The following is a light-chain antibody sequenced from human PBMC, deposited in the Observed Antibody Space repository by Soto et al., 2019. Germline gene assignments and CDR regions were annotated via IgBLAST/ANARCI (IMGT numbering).Light chain of an antibody. Sequence: DIVLTQSPDSLAVSLGERATINCKSSQSGLFSSNSKDFIAWYQQKPGQSPRLLMYWASTRESGVPDRFSGSESGTDFTLTICSLPAEAVAVYYCLQYRSPPLTFGGGTKVEIK. CDR3: LQYRSPPLT. CDR2: WAS. J-gene: IGKJ4*01. V-gene: IGKV4-1*01. CDR1: QSGLFSSNSKDF.